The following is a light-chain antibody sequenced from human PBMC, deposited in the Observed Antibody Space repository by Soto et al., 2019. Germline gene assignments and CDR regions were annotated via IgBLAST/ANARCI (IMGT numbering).Light chain of an antibody. V-gene: IGLV2-23*01. J-gene: IGLJ1*01. CDR3: CSYASSSSYV. CDR2: EGT. CDR1: TSDVGGYNL. Sequence: QSVLTQPASVSGSPGQSITISCSGTTSDVGGYNLVSWYQQHTAKAPKLLIYEGTQRPSGVSSRFSGSKSGNTASLTISGLQAEDEADYYCCSYASSSSYVFGTGTKVP.